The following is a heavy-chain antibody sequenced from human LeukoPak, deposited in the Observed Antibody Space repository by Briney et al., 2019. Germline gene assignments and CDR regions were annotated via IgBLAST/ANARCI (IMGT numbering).Heavy chain of an antibody. CDR3: ARESGATTLEFDY. D-gene: IGHD1-26*01. CDR1: GYPFRNYD. J-gene: IGHJ4*02. Sequence: ASVTVSCKTSGYPFRNYDINWVRQATGQGLEWMGWINPHSGKTGYAQKFQGRVTMTTDTSASTAYMELSSLRSEDTAVYYCARESGATTLEFDYWGQGTLVTVSS. V-gene: IGHV1-8*01. CDR2: INPHSGKT.